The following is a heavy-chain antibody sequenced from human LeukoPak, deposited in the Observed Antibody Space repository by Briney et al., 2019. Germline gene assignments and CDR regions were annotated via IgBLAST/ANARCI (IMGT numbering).Heavy chain of an antibody. V-gene: IGHV4-38-2*02. Sequence: SETLSLTCTVSGYSISSDYYWGWIRQPPGKGLEWIGSIYHSGSTYYNPSLKSRVTMSVDTSKNQFSLTLTSVTAADTALYYCTRELAGTTVEDWGQGTLVTVSS. CDR2: IYHSGST. D-gene: IGHD1-1*01. CDR3: TRELAGTTVED. CDR1: GYSISSDYY. J-gene: IGHJ4*02.